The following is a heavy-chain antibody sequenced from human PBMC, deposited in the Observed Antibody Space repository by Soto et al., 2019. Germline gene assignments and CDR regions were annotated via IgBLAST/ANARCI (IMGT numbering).Heavy chain of an antibody. Sequence: SETLSLTCTVSGGSISSSSYYWGWIRQPPGKGLEWIGSIYYSGSTYYNPSLKSRVTISVDTSKNQFSLKLSSVTAADTAVYYCATPSGYDSVYYFDYWGQGTLVTVSS. D-gene: IGHD5-12*01. CDR3: ATPSGYDSVYYFDY. V-gene: IGHV4-39*01. CDR1: GGSISSSSYY. J-gene: IGHJ4*02. CDR2: IYYSGST.